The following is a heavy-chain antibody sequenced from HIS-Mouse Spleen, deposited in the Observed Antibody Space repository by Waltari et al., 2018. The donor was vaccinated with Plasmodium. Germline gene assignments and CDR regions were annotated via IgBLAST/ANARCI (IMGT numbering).Heavy chain of an antibody. V-gene: IGHV3-7*01. Sequence: VQLVESGGGLVQPGGALRLSCAASGFTFSSYWMGWVRQAPGKGLEWVANIKHDGSEKYYVDSVKGRFTISRDNAKNSLYLQMNSLRAEDTAVYYCASSWYWYFDLWGRGTLVTVSS. J-gene: IGHJ2*01. CDR3: ASSWYWYFDL. D-gene: IGHD6-13*01. CDR1: GFTFSSYW. CDR2: IKHDGSEK.